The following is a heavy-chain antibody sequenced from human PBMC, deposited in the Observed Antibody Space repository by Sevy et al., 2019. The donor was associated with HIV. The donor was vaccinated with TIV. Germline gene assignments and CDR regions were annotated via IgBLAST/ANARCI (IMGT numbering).Heavy chain of an antibody. CDR1: GFTFSSYA. CDR3: ARDSSYYDFWSGYYPSVYYYYGMDV. V-gene: IGHV3-30*04. Sequence: GGSLRLSCAASGFTFSSYAMHWVRQAPGKGLEWVAVISYDGSNKYYADSVKGRFTISRDNSKNRLYLQMNSLRAEDTAVYYCARDSSYYDFWSGYYPSVYYYYGMDVWGQGTTVTVSS. J-gene: IGHJ6*02. CDR2: ISYDGSNK. D-gene: IGHD3-3*01.